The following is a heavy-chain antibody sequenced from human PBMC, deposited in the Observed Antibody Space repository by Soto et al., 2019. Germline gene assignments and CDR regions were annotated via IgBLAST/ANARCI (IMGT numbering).Heavy chain of an antibody. CDR2: IDYNGVT. CDR1: GGSIYRSGYY. V-gene: IGHV4-39*01. J-gene: IGHJ4*02. Sequence: SETLSLTCTVSGGSIYRSGYYWGWIRQPPGRGLEWIGNIDYNGVTYSNPSLKSRVTISRDTSKNQFSLKLTSVTAADTALYYCGKVLVGATGHSDSDSWGPGTLVTVSS. D-gene: IGHD2-15*01. CDR3: GKVLVGATGHSDSDS.